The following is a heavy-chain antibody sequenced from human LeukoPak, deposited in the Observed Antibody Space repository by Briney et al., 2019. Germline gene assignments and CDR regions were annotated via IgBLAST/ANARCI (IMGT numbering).Heavy chain of an antibody. CDR2: IYYSGNT. Sequence: PSETLSLTCTVSGDSINDYYWTWIRQPPGKGLEWIGYIYYSGNTNYNPSLKSRVTISLGTSKNQFSLKLTSVTAADTAMYYCARRKAKTPNYFDYWGQGALVTVSS. J-gene: IGHJ4*02. CDR3: ARRKAKTPNYFDY. CDR1: GDSINDYY. V-gene: IGHV4-59*08.